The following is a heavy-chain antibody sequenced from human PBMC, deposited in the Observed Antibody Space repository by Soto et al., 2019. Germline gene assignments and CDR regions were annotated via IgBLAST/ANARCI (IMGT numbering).Heavy chain of an antibody. J-gene: IGHJ5*02. D-gene: IGHD3-16*01. Sequence: SETLSLTCTVSGGSISSYYWSWIRQPPGKGLEWIGYIYYSGSTNYNPSLKSRVTISVDTSKNQFSLKLSSVTAADTATYYCAHIRDLTTFGAWGQGTLVTVSS. CDR1: GGSISSYY. CDR2: IYYSGST. V-gene: IGHV4-59*01. CDR3: AHIRDLTTFGA.